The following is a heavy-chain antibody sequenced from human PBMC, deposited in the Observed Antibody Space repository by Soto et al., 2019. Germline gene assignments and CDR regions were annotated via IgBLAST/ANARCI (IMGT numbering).Heavy chain of an antibody. CDR2: IYYSGST. Sequence: SETLSLTCTVSGGSISSYYWSWIRQPPGKGLEWIGYIYYSGSTNYNPSLKSRVTISVDTSKNQFSLKLSSVTAADTAMYYCARLAMVRGVPTYGMDVWGQGTTVTVSS. CDR1: GGSISSYY. V-gene: IGHV4-59*01. CDR3: ARLAMVRGVPTYGMDV. D-gene: IGHD3-10*01. J-gene: IGHJ6*02.